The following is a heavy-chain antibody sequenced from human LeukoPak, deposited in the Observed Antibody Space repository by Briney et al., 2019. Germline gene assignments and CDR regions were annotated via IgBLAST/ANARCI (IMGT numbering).Heavy chain of an antibody. Sequence: ASVKVSCKASGYTFTNYYITWVRQAPGQGLEWMGWISAYNGYTNYAQKLQGRVTMTTDTSTSTAYMELRSLRSDDTAVYYCARDPRHRLAWFGEETYYYYMDVWGKGTTVTISS. D-gene: IGHD3-10*01. CDR3: ARDPRHRLAWFGEETYYYYMDV. J-gene: IGHJ6*03. CDR1: GYTFTNYY. CDR2: ISAYNGYT. V-gene: IGHV1-18*01.